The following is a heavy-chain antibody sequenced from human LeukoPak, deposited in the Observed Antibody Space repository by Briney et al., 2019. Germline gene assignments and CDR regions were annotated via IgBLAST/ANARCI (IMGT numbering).Heavy chain of an antibody. CDR1: GYTFTSYD. V-gene: IGHV1-8*01. CDR2: MNPNSGNT. D-gene: IGHD6-13*01. J-gene: IGHJ4*02. CDR3: ARRTIAAAGSDFDY. Sequence: GASVKVSCKASGYTFTSYDTNWVRQATGQGLEWMGWMNPNSGNTGYAQKFQGRVTMTRNTSISTAYMELSSLRSEDTAVYYCARRTIAAAGSDFDYWGQGTLVTVSS.